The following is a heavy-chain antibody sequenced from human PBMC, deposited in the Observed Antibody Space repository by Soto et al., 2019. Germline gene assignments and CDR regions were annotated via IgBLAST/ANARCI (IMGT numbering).Heavy chain of an antibody. J-gene: IGHJ3*02. CDR3: ARDRSEDDILTGYYNGVAFDI. D-gene: IGHD3-9*01. Sequence: QVQLQQSGPGLVKPSQTLSLTCAISGDSVSSNSAAWNWIRQSPSRGLEWLGRTYYRSKWYNDYAVSVKSRITINPNTSKNQFSLQLNSVTPEDTAVYYCARDRSEDDILTGYYNGVAFDIWGQGTMVTVSS. V-gene: IGHV6-1*01. CDR1: GDSVSSNSAA. CDR2: TYYRSKWYN.